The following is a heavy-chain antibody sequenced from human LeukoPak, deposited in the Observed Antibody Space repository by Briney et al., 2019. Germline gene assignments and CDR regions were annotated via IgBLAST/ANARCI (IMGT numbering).Heavy chain of an antibody. CDR1: GFTFSSYA. V-gene: IGHV3-23*01. CDR2: ISGSGGST. Sequence: GGSLRLSCAASGFTFSSYAMSWVRQAPGKGLEWVSAISGSGGSTYYADSVKGRFTISRDNSKNTLFLQMNSLRAEDTAVYYCAKGRYYYDSSDAFDIWGQGTVVTVSS. J-gene: IGHJ3*02. D-gene: IGHD3-22*01. CDR3: AKGRYYYDSSDAFDI.